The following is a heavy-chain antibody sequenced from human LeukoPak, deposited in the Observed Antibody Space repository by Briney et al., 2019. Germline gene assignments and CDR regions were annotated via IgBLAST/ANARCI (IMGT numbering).Heavy chain of an antibody. Sequence: SVKVSCKASGGTLSNYGITWVRQAPGQGLEWMGGIIPIFGTANYAQRFQGRVTITTDESTSTAYMELSSLRSEDTAVYYCARATIVGATTDYYYYYMDVWGKGTTVTVSS. D-gene: IGHD1-26*01. CDR1: GGTLSNYG. J-gene: IGHJ6*03. CDR3: ARATIVGATTDYYYYYMDV. CDR2: IIPIFGTA. V-gene: IGHV1-69*05.